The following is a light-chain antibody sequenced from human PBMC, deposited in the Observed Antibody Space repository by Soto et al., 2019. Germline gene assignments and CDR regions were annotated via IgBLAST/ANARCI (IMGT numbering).Light chain of an antibody. CDR1: ESLVYSNGNTY. CDR3: MQGTLRWT. V-gene: IGKV2-24*01. CDR2: RVS. J-gene: IGKJ1*01. Sequence: DIVMTQTPLSLSVTLGQPASISCRSSESLVYSNGNTYLSWYHQRPGQPPRLLIHRVSNRFSGVPERFSGSGAATDFTLKISRVEAEDVGTYYCMQGTLRWTLGQGTKVDIK.